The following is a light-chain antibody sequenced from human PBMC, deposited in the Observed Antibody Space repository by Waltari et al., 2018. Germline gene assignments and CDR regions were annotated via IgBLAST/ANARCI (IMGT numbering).Light chain of an antibody. CDR3: QQSYSTPRT. CDR2: AAS. Sequence: DIQMTQSTSSLSASVGDRVTITCRASQSISSYLNWYQQKPGKAPKLLIYAASSLQSGVPSRFSGSGSGTDFTLTISSLQPEDFATYYCQQSYSTPRTFGQGTRLEIK. V-gene: IGKV1-39*01. CDR1: QSISSY. J-gene: IGKJ5*01.